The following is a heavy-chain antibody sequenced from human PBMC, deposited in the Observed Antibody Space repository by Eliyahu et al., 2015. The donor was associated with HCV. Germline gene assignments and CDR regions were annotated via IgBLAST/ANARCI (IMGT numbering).Heavy chain of an antibody. J-gene: IGHJ5*02. CDR2: THFXGXT. V-gene: IGHV4-59*01. CDR3: ASGGGGIAVAGTGGWFDP. D-gene: IGHD6-19*01. Sequence: QVQLQESGPGLVKPSETLSLTCTVSGASISSYSWSWXRQPPGKGLEWVGYTHFXGXTNXNPSLXSRVTMSVDTSKNQFSLKLTSVTAADTAVYYCASGGGGIAVAGTGGWFDPWGQGTLVTVSS. CDR1: GASISSYS.